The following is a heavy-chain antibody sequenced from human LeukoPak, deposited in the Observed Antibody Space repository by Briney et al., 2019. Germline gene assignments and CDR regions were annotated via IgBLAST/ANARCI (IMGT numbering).Heavy chain of an antibody. Sequence: ASVNVSFTASGYTFTGAYMHWVRQAPGQGLEWMGWINPNNGGTKYAQKFQGWVTMTRDTSMRTAYMELSRLKSDDTAVYYCARVPSGSYPGGYYGMDVWGQGTTVTVSS. CDR1: GYTFTGAY. V-gene: IGHV1-2*04. D-gene: IGHD1-26*01. J-gene: IGHJ6*02. CDR2: INPNNGGT. CDR3: ARVPSGSYPGGYYGMDV.